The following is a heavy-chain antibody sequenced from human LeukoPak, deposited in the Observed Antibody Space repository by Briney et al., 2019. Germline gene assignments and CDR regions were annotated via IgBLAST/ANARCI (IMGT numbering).Heavy chain of an antibody. CDR3: AKDRYLLVPAAMLPDY. Sequence: PGGSLRLSCAASGFTFSSYAMSWVRQAPGEGLEWVSAISDSGGSTYYADSVKGRFTISRDNSKNTLYLQMNSLRAGDTAVYDCAKDRYLLVPAAMLPDYWGQGTLVTVSS. V-gene: IGHV3-23*01. D-gene: IGHD2-2*01. CDR1: GFTFSSYA. J-gene: IGHJ4*02. CDR2: ISDSGGST.